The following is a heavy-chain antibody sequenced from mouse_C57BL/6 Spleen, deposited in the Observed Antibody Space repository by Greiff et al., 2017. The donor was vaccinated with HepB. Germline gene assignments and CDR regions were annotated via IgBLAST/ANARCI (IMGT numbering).Heavy chain of an antibody. J-gene: IGHJ2*01. CDR1: GYTFTSYW. Sequence: QVQLQQPGAELVRPGSSVKLSCKASGYTFTSYWMDWVKQRPGQGLEWIGNIYPSDSETHYNQKFKDKATLTVDKSSSTAYMQLSSLTSEDSAVYYCVSYYSNKTWFDYWGQGTTLTVSS. CDR3: VSYYSNKTWFDY. CDR2: IYPSDSET. V-gene: IGHV1-61*01. D-gene: IGHD2-5*01.